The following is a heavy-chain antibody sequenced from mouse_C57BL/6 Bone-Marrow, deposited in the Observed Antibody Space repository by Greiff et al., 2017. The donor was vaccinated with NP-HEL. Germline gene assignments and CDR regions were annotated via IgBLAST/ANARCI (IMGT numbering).Heavy chain of an antibody. D-gene: IGHD2-4*01. J-gene: IGHJ3*01. Sequence: VQLQQSGAELVRPGASVKLSCTASGFNIKDYYMHWVKQRPEQGLEWIGRIDPEDGDTEYAPKFHGKATMTADTSSNTAYLQLSSLTSEDTAVYYCLYTHYDYDWFAYWGQGTLVTVSA. CDR2: IDPEDGDT. CDR1: GFNIKDYY. V-gene: IGHV14-1*01. CDR3: LYTHYDYDWFAY.